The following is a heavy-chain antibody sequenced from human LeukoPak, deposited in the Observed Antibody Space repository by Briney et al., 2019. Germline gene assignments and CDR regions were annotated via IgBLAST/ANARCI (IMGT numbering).Heavy chain of an antibody. CDR2: ISTSSSTI. Sequence: PGGSLRLSCAASGFTFSSYTMSWVRQAPGKGLEWVSYISTSSSTIYYADSVKGRFTISRDNAKNSLYLQMNSLRDGDTAVYYCARDATAGLFDFWGQGTLVTVAS. D-gene: IGHD6-13*01. CDR3: ARDATAGLFDF. V-gene: IGHV3-48*02. CDR1: GFTFSSYT. J-gene: IGHJ4*02.